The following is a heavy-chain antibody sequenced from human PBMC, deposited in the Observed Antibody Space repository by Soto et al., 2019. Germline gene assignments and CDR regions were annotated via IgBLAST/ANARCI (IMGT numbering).Heavy chain of an antibody. CDR2: ISYSGSP. Sequence: QVQLQESGPGLVQTSQTLSLTCTVSGGSISSGGYYWSWIRQHPGTVLEWIGHISYSGSPFYNTSLRSRVTISVDTSRNQFSLIVNSVTAADTAVYYCARGVLHWGQGTLVTVSS. J-gene: IGHJ4*01. CDR3: ARGVLH. V-gene: IGHV4-31*03. CDR1: GGSISSGGYY.